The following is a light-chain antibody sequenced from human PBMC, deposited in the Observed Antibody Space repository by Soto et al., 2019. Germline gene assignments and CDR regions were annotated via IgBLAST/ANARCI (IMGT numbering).Light chain of an antibody. CDR1: QSVSGN. Sequence: EVVMTQSPATLSVSPGERATLSCRASQSVSGNLAWYQQKFGQAPRLLIYNASTRATGIPGRFSGSGSGTEFTLTISSLQSEYFAIYYCQQYNNWPPITFGQGPRLDVK. CDR3: QQYNNWPPIT. CDR2: NAS. V-gene: IGKV3-15*01. J-gene: IGKJ5*01.